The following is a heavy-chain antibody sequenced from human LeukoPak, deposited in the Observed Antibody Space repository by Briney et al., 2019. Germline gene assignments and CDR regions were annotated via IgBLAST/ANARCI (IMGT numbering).Heavy chain of an antibody. CDR2: ISAYNGNT. Sequence: GASVKVSCKASGYTFTSYGISWVRQAPGQGLEWMGWISAYNGNTNYAQKLQGRVTMTTDTSTSTAYMELRSLRSDDTAVYYCARDRAAGHYYGSGSNRPFDYWGQGTLVAVSS. CDR1: GYTFTSYG. D-gene: IGHD3-10*01. J-gene: IGHJ4*02. V-gene: IGHV1-18*01. CDR3: ARDRAAGHYYGSGSNRPFDY.